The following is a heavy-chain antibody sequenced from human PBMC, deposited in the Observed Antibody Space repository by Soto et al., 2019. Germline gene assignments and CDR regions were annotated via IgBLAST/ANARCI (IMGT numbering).Heavy chain of an antibody. V-gene: IGHV3-30-3*01. CDR2: ISYDGSNK. J-gene: IGHJ1*01. CDR3: ARDGGYSSGWPH. CDR1: GFTSSSDA. Sequence: QVQLVESGGGVVQPGRSLRLSCAASGFTSSSDAMHWVRQAPGKGLEWVAVISYDGSNKYYADSVKGRFTISRDNSKNTLYLQMNSLRAEDTAMYYCARDGGYSSGWPHWGQGTLVTVSS. D-gene: IGHD6-19*01.